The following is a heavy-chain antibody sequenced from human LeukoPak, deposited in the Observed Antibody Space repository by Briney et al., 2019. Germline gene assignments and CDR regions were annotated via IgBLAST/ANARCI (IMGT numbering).Heavy chain of an antibody. V-gene: IGHV3-21*01. CDR1: GFTFSSYS. CDR3: ARLLEDIVLMVCARAVDV. CDR2: ISSSSSYI. Sequence: GGSLRLSCAAYGFTFSSYSMNWVRQAPGKGLEWVSSISSSSSYIYYADSVKGRFTISRDNAKNSLYLQMNSLIAEDTAVYYCARLLEDIVLMVCARAVDVWGKGTTVTVSS. D-gene: IGHD2-8*01. J-gene: IGHJ6*04.